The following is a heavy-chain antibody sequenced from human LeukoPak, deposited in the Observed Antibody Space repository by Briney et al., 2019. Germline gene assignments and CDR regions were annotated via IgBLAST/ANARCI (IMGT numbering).Heavy chain of an antibody. CDR2: ISYDGSNK. J-gene: IGHJ6*02. D-gene: IGHD5-24*01. CDR1: GFTFSSYG. V-gene: IGHV3-30*18. CDR3: AKGLDGYNPWEYYYYGMDV. Sequence: GRSLRLSCAASGFTFSSYGMHWVRQAPGKGLEWVAVISYDGSNKYYADSVKGRFTISRDNSKNTLYLQMNSLRAEDTAVYYCAKGLDGYNPWEYYYYGMDVWGQGTTVTVSS.